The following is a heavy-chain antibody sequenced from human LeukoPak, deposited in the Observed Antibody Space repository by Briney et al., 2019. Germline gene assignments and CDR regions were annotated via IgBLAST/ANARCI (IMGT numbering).Heavy chain of an antibody. CDR1: GGSFSGYY. Sequence: SETLSLTCAVYGGSFSGYYWSWIRQPPGKGLEWIGEINHSGSTNYNPSLKSRVTISVDTSKNQFSLKLSSVPAADTAVYYCARGPRATVTRFPFDYWGQGTLVTVSS. CDR2: INHSGST. V-gene: IGHV4-34*01. CDR3: ARGPRATVTRFPFDY. D-gene: IGHD4-17*01. J-gene: IGHJ4*02.